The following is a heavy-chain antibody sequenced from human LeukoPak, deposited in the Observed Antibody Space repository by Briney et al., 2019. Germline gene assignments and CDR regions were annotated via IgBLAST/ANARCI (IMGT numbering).Heavy chain of an antibody. CDR3: ARGGAFYWNPRY. CDR1: GFTVSDYY. J-gene: IGHJ4*02. Sequence: GGSLRLSCVASGFTVSDYYMSWVRQAPGKGLEWVSLLYTDDTTIYADSVEGRFTISRDDSKNTIYLHMTTLRGEDTAVYYCARGGAFYWNPRYWGQGTQVTVSS. V-gene: IGHV3-53*01. D-gene: IGHD1-1*01. CDR2: LYTDDTT.